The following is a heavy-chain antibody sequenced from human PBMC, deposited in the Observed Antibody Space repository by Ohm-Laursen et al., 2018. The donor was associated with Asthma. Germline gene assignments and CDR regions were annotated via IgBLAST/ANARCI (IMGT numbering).Heavy chain of an antibody. V-gene: IGHV3-30*04. Sequence: SLRLSCSASGFAFSTYAMHWVRQAPGKGLECVALISYDGSTESYADSVKGRFTISRDNFKNTVHLDMNSLRAEDTAVYHCAKGIVPVYYYGLDVWGQGTTVTVSS. CDR2: ISYDGSTE. J-gene: IGHJ6*02. D-gene: IGHD1-26*01. CDR3: AKGIVPVYYYGLDV. CDR1: GFAFSTYA.